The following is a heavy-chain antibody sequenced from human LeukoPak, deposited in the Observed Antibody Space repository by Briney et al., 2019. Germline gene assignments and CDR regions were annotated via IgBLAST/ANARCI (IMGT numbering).Heavy chain of an antibody. CDR2: GTE. Sequence: GASVKVSCKSSVGTFTNYAISWVRQAPGQGLFGTENYAQKFQGRVTITADKSTSTAYLELSSLRSEDTAVYYCTRASLGGYDTPLYYFENWGQGTLVTVSS. CDR3: TRASLGGYDTPLYYFEN. V-gene: IGHV1-69*06. J-gene: IGHJ4*02. CDR1: VGTFTNYA. D-gene: IGHD3-22*01.